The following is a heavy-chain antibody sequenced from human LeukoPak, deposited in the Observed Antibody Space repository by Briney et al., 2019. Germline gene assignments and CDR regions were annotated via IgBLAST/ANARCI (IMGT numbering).Heavy chain of an antibody. J-gene: IGHJ4*02. CDR1: GYTFINYW. Sequence: GESLKISFKAPGYTFINYWIAWVRQMPEKGLELMGLIYPGDSDTRYSPSFQGHVTISADKSINTAYLQWNSLEASDTATYYCARQADHCSGNSCSALYFDSWGQGTLVTVSS. D-gene: IGHD2-15*01. CDR2: IYPGDSDT. CDR3: ARQADHCSGNSCSALYFDS. V-gene: IGHV5-51*01.